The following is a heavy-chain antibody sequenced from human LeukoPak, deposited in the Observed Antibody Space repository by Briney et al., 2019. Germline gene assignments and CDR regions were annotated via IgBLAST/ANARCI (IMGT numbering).Heavy chain of an antibody. CDR1: DGSISSYY. CDR3: VRLVGGDIDY. V-gene: IGHV4-59*12. J-gene: IGHJ4*02. CDR2: IYYSGST. D-gene: IGHD5-12*01. Sequence: SETLSLTCTVSDGSISSYYWSWIRQPPGKGLEWIGYIYYSGSTNYNPSLKSRVTISVDTSKNQFSLQLNSVTPEDTAVYYCVRLVGGDIDYWGQGTLVTVSS.